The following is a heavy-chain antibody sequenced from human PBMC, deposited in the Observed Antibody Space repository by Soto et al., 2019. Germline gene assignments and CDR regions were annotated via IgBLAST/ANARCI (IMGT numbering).Heavy chain of an antibody. CDR2: ISRNGGST. Sequence: GGSLRLSCSASGFTFSTYPMHWVRQAPGKGLEYISTISRNGGSTHYADSVKGRFTISRDNSKNTLYLQMSSLRPEDTAVYYCARHNCGSDCYFDYWGQGTLVTVSS. J-gene: IGHJ4*02. V-gene: IGHV3-64D*06. D-gene: IGHD2-21*02. CDR1: GFTFSTYP. CDR3: ARHNCGSDCYFDY.